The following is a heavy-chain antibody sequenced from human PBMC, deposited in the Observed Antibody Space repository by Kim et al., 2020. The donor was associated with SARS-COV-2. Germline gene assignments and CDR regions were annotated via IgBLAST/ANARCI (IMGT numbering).Heavy chain of an antibody. V-gene: IGHV4-39*01. D-gene: IGHD6-19*01. Sequence: SETLSLTCTVSGGSISSSSYYWGWIRQPPGKGLEWIGSIYYSGSTYYNPSLKSRVTISVDTSKNQFSLKLSSVTAADTAVYYCARRGGIAVAGTEDYWC. J-gene: IGHJ4*01. CDR3: ARRGGIAVAGTEDY. CDR1: GGSISSSSYY. CDR2: IYYSGST.